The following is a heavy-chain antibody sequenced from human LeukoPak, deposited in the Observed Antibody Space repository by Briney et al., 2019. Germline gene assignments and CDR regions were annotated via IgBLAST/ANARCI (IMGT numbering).Heavy chain of an antibody. CDR2: INHSGST. CDR3: ARALNPLTGTYYFDY. J-gene: IGHJ4*02. CDR1: GGSFSGYY. D-gene: IGHD4/OR15-4a*01. Sequence: PSETLSLTCAVYGGSFSGYYWSWIRQPPGKGLEWIGEINHSGSTNYNPSLKSRVTISVDTSKNQFSLKLSSVTAADTAVYYCARALNPLTGTYYFDYWGQGTLVTVSS. V-gene: IGHV4-34*01.